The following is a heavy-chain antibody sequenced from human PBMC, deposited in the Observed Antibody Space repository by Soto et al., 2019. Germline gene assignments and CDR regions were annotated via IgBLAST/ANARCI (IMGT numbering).Heavy chain of an antibody. CDR2: IYHSGST. Sequence: SETLSLTCAVSGGSISSSNWWSWVRQPPGKGLEWIGEIYHSGSTNYNPSLKSRVTISVDKSKNQFSLKLSSVTAADTAVYYCARAKGKYSSGLSAFDIWGQGTMVTVSS. J-gene: IGHJ3*02. V-gene: IGHV4-4*02. D-gene: IGHD6-19*01. CDR1: GGSISSSNW. CDR3: ARAKGKYSSGLSAFDI.